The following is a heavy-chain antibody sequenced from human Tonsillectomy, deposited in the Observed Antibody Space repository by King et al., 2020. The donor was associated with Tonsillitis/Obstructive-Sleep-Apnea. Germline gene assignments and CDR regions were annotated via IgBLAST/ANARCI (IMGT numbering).Heavy chain of an antibody. CDR1: GFTFSSYA. CDR3: ATYGNSYCSSTSCHDAFDI. V-gene: IGHV3-23*04. J-gene: IGHJ3*02. Sequence: VQLVESGGGLVQPGGSLRLSCAASGFTFSSYAMSWVRQAPGKGLEWVSAISGSGGSTYYADSVKGRFTISRDNSKNTLYLQMNSLRAEDTAVYYCATYGNSYCSSTSCHDAFDIWGQGTMVTVSS. CDR2: ISGSGGST. D-gene: IGHD2-2*01.